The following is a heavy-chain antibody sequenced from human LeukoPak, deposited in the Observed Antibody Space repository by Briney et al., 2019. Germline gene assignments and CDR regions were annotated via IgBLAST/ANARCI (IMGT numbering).Heavy chain of an antibody. CDR1: GGSINNYY. V-gene: IGHV4-4*07. Sequence: SETLSLTCAVSGGSINNYYWSWIRQPAGKGLEWIGRIYTRGSTNYNPSLKSRVTMSVDTSKNQFSLKLSSVTAADTAVYYCARGRYCSADICSGGDAFDTWGQGTMVSVSS. J-gene: IGHJ3*02. CDR3: ARGRYCSADICSGGDAFDT. D-gene: IGHD2-15*01. CDR2: IYTRGST.